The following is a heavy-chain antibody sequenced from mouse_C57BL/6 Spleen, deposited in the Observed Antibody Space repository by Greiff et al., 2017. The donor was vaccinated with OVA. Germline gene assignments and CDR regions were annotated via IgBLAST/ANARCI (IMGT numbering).Heavy chain of an antibody. V-gene: IGHV1-26*01. D-gene: IGHD2-3*01. CDR3: ARYRNGYYYFDY. CDR2: INPNNGGT. Sequence: EVQLQQSGPELVKPGASVKISCKASGYTFTDYYMNWVKQSHGKSLEWIGDINPNNGGTSYNQKFKGKATLTADKSSSTAYMELRSLTSEDSAVYYCARYRNGYYYFDYWGQGTTLTVSS. J-gene: IGHJ2*01. CDR1: GYTFTDYY.